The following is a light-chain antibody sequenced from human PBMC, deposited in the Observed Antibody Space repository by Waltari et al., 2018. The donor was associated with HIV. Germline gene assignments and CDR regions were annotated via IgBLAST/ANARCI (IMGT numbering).Light chain of an antibody. CDR2: EAS. CDR3: RQADSFPRT. CDR1: QAVGTF. J-gene: IGKJ1*01. Sequence: DTQMTQSPSFVSASVGERVPITCRASQAVGTFVAWNQQKPGGTPKLIIFEASRLQAGVPSRFSGSGSGTYFTLPISSLQPVDLATYYCRQADSFPRTFGEGT. V-gene: IGKV1-12*01.